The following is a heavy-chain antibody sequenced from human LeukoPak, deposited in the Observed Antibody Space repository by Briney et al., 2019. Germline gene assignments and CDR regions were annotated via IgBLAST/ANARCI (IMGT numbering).Heavy chain of an antibody. D-gene: IGHD3-16*01. Sequence: PGGSLRLSCAASGFTFSSYAMSWIRQPPGKGLEWIGYIYYSGSTNYNPSLRSRVTISVDTSKNQFSLKLSSVTAADTAVYYCARETISSTYDFDYWGQGTLVTVSS. J-gene: IGHJ4*02. CDR2: IYYSGST. CDR3: ARETISSTYDFDY. CDR1: GFTFSSYA. V-gene: IGHV4-59*01.